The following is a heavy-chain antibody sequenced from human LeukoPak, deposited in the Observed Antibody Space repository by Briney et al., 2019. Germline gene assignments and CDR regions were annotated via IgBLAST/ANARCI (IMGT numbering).Heavy chain of an antibody. Sequence: SETLSLTCAVSGGSISSSNWWSWVRQPPGKVLEWIGEIYHSGSTNYNPSLKSRVTISVDTSKNQFSLKLSSVTAADTAVYYCARSEVGGIAFDIWGQGTMVTVSS. D-gene: IGHD3-10*01. V-gene: IGHV4-4*02. CDR1: GGSISSSNW. CDR3: ARSEVGGIAFDI. CDR2: IYHSGST. J-gene: IGHJ3*02.